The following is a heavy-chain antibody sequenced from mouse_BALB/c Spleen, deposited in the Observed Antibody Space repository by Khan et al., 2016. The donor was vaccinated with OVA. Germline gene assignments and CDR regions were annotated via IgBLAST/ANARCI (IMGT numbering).Heavy chain of an antibody. CDR2: INPRSDYT. CDR3: ARRTTGDAMDY. V-gene: IGHV1-4*01. Sequence: QIQLVQSGAELSRPGASVKMSCKASGYTFTSYTMHWVKQRPGQGLEWIGYINPRSDYTIYSQKFKDKATLTADISSSTAYMQLSSLTSDDSAVYYCARRTTGDAMDYWGQGTSVTVSS. CDR1: GYTFTSYT. D-gene: IGHD2-14*01. J-gene: IGHJ4*01.